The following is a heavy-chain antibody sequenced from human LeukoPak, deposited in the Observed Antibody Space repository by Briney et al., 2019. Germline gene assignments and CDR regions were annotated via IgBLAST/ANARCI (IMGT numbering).Heavy chain of an antibody. CDR1: GGSFSDYY. V-gene: IGHV4-59*01. D-gene: IGHD6-19*01. CDR2: IYHNGNS. J-gene: IGHJ4*02. CDR3: AGQAYSSGWLDN. Sequence: SETLSLTCSVSGGSFSDYYWSFIRQPPGKGLEWIGYIYHNGNSDFNPSLKSRVTISVDTSKNQFSLRMSSVTAADTAVYFCAGQAYSSGWLDNWGPGTLVTVSS.